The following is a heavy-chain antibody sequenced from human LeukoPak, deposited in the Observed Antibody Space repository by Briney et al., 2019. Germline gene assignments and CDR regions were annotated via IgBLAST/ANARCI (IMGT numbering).Heavy chain of an antibody. D-gene: IGHD6-13*01. CDR2: INWNGGST. CDR3: ARVTGVSNIAAAGTFDY. Sequence: GGSLRLSCAASGFTFDDYGMSWVRQAPGKGLEWVSGINWNGGSTGYADSVKGRFTISRDNAKNSLYLQMSSLRAEDTAVYYCARVTGVSNIAAAGTFDYWGQGTLVTVSS. V-gene: IGHV3-20*04. CDR1: GFTFDDYG. J-gene: IGHJ4*02.